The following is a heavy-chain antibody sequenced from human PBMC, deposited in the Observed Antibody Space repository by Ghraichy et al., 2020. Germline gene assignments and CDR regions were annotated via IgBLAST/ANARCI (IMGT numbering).Heavy chain of an antibody. CDR1: GFSLSTTGVG. D-gene: IGHD5-12*01. J-gene: IGHJ4*02. CDR2: IYWDDDK. Sequence: SGPTLVKPTQTLTLTCTFSGFSLSTTGVGVGWIRQPPGKALEWLALIYWDDDKRYSPSLKSRLTITKDTSKNQVVLTMTNMDPVDTATYYCAHRGSATTYFDYWGQGTLVTVSS. CDR3: AHRGSATTYFDY. V-gene: IGHV2-5*02.